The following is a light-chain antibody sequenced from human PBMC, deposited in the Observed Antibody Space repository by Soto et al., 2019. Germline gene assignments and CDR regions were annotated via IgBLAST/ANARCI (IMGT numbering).Light chain of an antibody. V-gene: IGKV3-20*01. Sequence: ESVLTQSPGTLSLSPGERATLSCRASQGVSSQLAWYQQKPGQAPRLLIHGASSRASGTPDRFSGSGSGTVFSLTISRLEPEDFAVYYCQKYGSSPINFGQGTRLEIK. CDR3: QKYGSSPIN. J-gene: IGKJ5*01. CDR2: GAS. CDR1: QGVSSQ.